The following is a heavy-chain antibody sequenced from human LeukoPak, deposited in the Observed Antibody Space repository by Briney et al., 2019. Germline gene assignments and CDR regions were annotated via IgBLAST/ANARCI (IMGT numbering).Heavy chain of an antibody. D-gene: IGHD1-26*01. CDR3: TTAGPSGSYYEIVNY. Sequence: GGSLRISSVAPGFTFRKAWMSWGRPGPGKGVGWVGRVKSKTDGGTTDYAAPVKGRFTISRDDSKNTLYLQMNGLKTDDTAVYYCTTAGPSGSYYEIVNYWGQGTLVTVSS. J-gene: IGHJ4*02. CDR2: VKSKTDGGTT. CDR1: GFTFRKAW. V-gene: IGHV3-15*01.